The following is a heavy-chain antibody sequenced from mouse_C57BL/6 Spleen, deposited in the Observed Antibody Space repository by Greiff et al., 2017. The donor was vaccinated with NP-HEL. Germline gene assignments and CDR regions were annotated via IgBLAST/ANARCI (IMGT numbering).Heavy chain of an antibody. V-gene: IGHV5-4*01. CDR2: ISDGGSYT. CDR1: GFTFSSYA. CDR3: AREGDGYPAWFAY. J-gene: IGHJ3*01. Sequence: EVKVEESGGGLVKPGGSLKLSCAASGFTFSSYAMSWVRQTPEKRLEWVATISDGGSYTYYPDNVKGRFTISRDNAKNNLYLQMSHLKSEDTAMYYCAREGDGYPAWFAYWGQGTLVTVSA. D-gene: IGHD2-3*01.